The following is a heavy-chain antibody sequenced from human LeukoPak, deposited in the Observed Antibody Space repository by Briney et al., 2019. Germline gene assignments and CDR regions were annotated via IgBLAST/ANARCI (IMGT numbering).Heavy chain of an antibody. V-gene: IGHV4-39*07. CDR1: GDSISSSSYY. CDR2: IYYSGST. CDR3: ARERRYCTNGVCYPGGLDY. D-gene: IGHD2-8*01. J-gene: IGHJ4*02. Sequence: SETLSLTCTVSGDSISSSSYYWGWIRQPPGKGLEWIGSIYYSGSTSYNPSLKSRVTISLDTSKNQFSLKLSSVTAADTAVYYCARERRYCTNGVCYPGGLDYWGQGTLVTVSS.